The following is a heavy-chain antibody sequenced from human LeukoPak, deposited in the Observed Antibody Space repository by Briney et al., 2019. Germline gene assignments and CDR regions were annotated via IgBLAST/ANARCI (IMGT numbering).Heavy chain of an antibody. CDR2: ISSRSRDV. Sequence: PGGSLRLSCAASGFIFSSYNMNWVRQAPGKGLEWVSSISSRSRDVYYADSEKGRFTISRDNTKSSLFLQMDSLRAEDTAVYYCASTIVTTVYPPGWYFDLWGRGTQVTVSS. J-gene: IGHJ2*01. V-gene: IGHV3-21*06. D-gene: IGHD4-17*01. CDR3: ASTIVTTVYPPGWYFDL. CDR1: GFIFSSYN.